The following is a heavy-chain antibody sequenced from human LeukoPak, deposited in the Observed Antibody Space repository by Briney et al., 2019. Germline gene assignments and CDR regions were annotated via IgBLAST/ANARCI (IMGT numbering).Heavy chain of an antibody. CDR1: GFTFSSYW. J-gene: IGHJ5*02. V-gene: IGHV3-74*01. D-gene: IGHD3-10*01. Sequence: GGSLRLSCAASGFTFSSYWMHWVRQAPGKGLVWVSRINSDGSSTSYADSVKGRFTISRDNAKNTLYLQMNSLRAEDTAVYYCASFGRYNWFDPWGQGTLVTVSP. CDR3: ASFGRYNWFDP. CDR2: INSDGSST.